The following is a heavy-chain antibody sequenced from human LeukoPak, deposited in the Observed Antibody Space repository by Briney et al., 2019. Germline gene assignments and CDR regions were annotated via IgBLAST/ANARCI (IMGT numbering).Heavy chain of an antibody. V-gene: IGHV3-30*18. CDR1: GCTFTSYG. CDR3: AKALPWYPYGMDV. D-gene: IGHD2-15*01. CDR2: ISYDGSNK. J-gene: IGHJ6*02. Sequence: GGSLRLSCAASGCTFTSYGMHGVRQAPGKGLEWVAVISYDGSNKYYADSVKGRFTISRDNSKNTLYLQMNSLRAEDTAVYYCAKALPWYPYGMDVWGQGTTVTVSS.